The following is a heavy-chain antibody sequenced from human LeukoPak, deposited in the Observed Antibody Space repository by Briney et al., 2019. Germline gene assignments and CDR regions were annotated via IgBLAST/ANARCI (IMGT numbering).Heavy chain of an antibody. J-gene: IGHJ4*02. CDR3: ARRRYCSGGSCYTAYYFDY. Sequence: GESLKISCKGSGYSFTSYWIGWVRQMPGKGLEWMGIIYPGDSDTRYSPSFQGQVTIPADKSISTAYLQWSSLKASDTAMYYCARRRYCSGGSCYTAYYFDYWGQGTLVTVSS. V-gene: IGHV5-51*01. D-gene: IGHD2-15*01. CDR2: IYPGDSDT. CDR1: GYSFTSYW.